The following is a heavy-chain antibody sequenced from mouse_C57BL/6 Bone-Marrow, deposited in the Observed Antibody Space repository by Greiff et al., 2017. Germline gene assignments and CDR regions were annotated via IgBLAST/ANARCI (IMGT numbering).Heavy chain of an antibody. D-gene: IGHD1-1*01. CDR2: IDPRSGNT. V-gene: IGHV1-81*01. CDR1: GYTFTSSG. J-gene: IGHJ1*03. Sequence: VQLQQSGAELARPGASVKLSCKASGYTFTSSGISWVKQRTGKGLEWIGEIDPRSGNTYYNEKFKGKATLTADKSSSTAYMELRSLTSEDSAFYFCARNRYYGSSPDWYFEVWGTGTTVTASS. CDR3: ARNRYYGSSPDWYFEV.